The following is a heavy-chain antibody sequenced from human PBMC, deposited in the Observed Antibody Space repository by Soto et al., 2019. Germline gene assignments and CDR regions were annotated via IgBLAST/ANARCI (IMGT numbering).Heavy chain of an antibody. V-gene: IGHV3-72*01. CDR1: GFTFSDHY. CDR2: TRNKANSYTT. J-gene: IGHJ3*02. CDR3: ARVGDSDAFDI. Sequence: GGSLRLSCAASGFTFSDHYMDWVRQAPGKGLEWVGRTRNKANSYTTEYAASVKGRFTISRDDSKNSLYLQMNSLKTEDTAVYYCARVGDSDAFDIWGQGTMVTVSS. D-gene: IGHD3-16*01.